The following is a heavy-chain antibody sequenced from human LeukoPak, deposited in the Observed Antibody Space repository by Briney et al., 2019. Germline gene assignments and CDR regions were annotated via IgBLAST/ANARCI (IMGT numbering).Heavy chain of an antibody. CDR2: IIPIFGTA. CDR3: ARLMVYAIGARGVYYFDY. J-gene: IGHJ4*02. D-gene: IGHD2-8*01. CDR1: GGTFSSYA. Sequence: ASVKVSCKASGGTFSSYAISWVRQAPGQGLEWMGGIIPIFGTANYAQKFQGRVTITADESTSTAYMELSSLRSEDTAVYYCARLMVYAIGARGVYYFDYWGQGTLVTVSS. V-gene: IGHV1-69*01.